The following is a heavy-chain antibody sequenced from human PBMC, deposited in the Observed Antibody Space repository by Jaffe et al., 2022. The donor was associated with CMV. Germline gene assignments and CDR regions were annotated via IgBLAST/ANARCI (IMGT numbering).Heavy chain of an antibody. J-gene: IGHJ4*02. CDR1: GFNLSNFE. CDR3: ARSDRGGASDY. D-gene: IGHD3-16*01. Sequence: DVQLVESGGGLVRPGGSLRLSCAVSGFNLSNFEINWVRQAPGKGLEWLSYISRSGSAIYYADSVKGRFTISRDIARNSLWLQMNSLSAGDTALYYCARSDRGGASDYWGQGTQVTVSS. V-gene: IGHV3-48*03. CDR2: ISRSGSAI.